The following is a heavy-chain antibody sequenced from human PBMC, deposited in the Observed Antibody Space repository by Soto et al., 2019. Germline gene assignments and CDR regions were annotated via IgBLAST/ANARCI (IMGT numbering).Heavy chain of an antibody. CDR2: ITGSGDDA. J-gene: IGHJ4*02. V-gene: IGHV3-23*01. CDR1: VFAFSSYA. CDR3: AKALTAEQFYPTDS. D-gene: IGHD2-21*02. Sequence: EVQLLESGGGLAQPGGYLRLSCSASVFAFSSYATSWVRQAPGKGLEWVAAITGSGDDAYYSDSVKGRFTISRDNTMNTLSLHMNSLRAEDTAVYFCAKALTAEQFYPTDSWGPGTLVTVSS.